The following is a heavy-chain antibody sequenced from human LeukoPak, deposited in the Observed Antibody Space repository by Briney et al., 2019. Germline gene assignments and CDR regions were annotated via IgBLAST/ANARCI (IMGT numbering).Heavy chain of an antibody. CDR2: ISGSGGST. CDR3: AKGKAGPFDY. CDR1: GFTFSDCA. J-gene: IGHJ4*02. V-gene: IGHV3-23*01. D-gene: IGHD6-13*01. Sequence: GGSLRLSCAASGFTFSDCAMSGVRQAPGKGLEWISAISGSGGSTYYADSLKGRFTISRDNSRNTLYLQMNSLRAEDTAVYYCAKGKAGPFDYWGQGTLVTVSS.